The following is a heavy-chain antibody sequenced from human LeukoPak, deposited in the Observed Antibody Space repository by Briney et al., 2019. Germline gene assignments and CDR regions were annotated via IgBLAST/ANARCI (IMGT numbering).Heavy chain of an antibody. CDR1: GASVSSYY. J-gene: IGHJ3*02. Sequence: SETLSLTCTVSGASVSSYYWSWIRQAPGKGLEWIGYIFYRGTTDYSPSLNRRVTLSVDTSMNQFSLQLSSLTAADTAVYYCARGLVIRQDDAFDIWGHGTMVTVSS. CDR2: IFYRGTT. CDR3: ARGLVIRQDDAFDI. V-gene: IGHV4-59*02. D-gene: IGHD3-9*01.